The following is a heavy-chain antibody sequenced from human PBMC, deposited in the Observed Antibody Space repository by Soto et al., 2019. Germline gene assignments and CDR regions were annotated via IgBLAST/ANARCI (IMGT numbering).Heavy chain of an antibody. Sequence: LRLSCAASGFTFSSYAMSWVRQAPGKGLEWVSAISGSGGSTYYADSVKGRFTISRDNSKNTLYLQMNSLRAEDTAVYYCAKAYEYYDSSGSCWFDPWGQGTLVTVSS. CDR1: GFTFSSYA. D-gene: IGHD3-22*01. CDR3: AKAYEYYDSSGSCWFDP. J-gene: IGHJ5*02. V-gene: IGHV3-23*01. CDR2: ISGSGGST.